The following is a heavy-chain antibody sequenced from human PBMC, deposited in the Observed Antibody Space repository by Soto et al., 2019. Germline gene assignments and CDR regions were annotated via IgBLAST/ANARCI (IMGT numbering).Heavy chain of an antibody. D-gene: IGHD2-15*01. J-gene: IGHJ5*02. V-gene: IGHV4-59*08. CDR3: ARGTPSPLIVRSSRGPWFDP. CDR1: GVSISSYY. CDR2: MYYGGRT. Sequence: PSETLSLTCTVSGVSISSYYWIWIRQPPGKGLEWIGYMYYGGRTNYNPPLKSRVTISVDTSKMQVSLKLSSVTAADTAVYFCARGTPSPLIVRSSRGPWFDPWGQGTLVTVSS.